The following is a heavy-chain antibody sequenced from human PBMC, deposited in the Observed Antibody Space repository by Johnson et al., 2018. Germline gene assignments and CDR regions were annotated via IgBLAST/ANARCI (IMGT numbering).Heavy chain of an antibody. J-gene: IGHJ3*02. CDR2: ISTDSNSI. V-gene: IGHV3-21*01. CDR1: GFTFSSYS. Sequence: VQLVQSGGGLVKPGGSLRLSCAASGFTFSSYSMNWVRQAPGKGLEWVSSISTDSNSIYVADSLKGRFTVFRDNAKSSVFLQMNSVRAEDTAVYYCLRGTMNAFDMWGQGTIVTVSS. D-gene: IGHD3-3*01. CDR3: LRGTMNAFDM.